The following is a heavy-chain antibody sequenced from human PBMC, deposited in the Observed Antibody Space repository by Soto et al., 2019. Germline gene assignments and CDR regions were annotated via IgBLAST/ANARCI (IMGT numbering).Heavy chain of an antibody. J-gene: IGHJ6*02. D-gene: IGHD3-9*01. Sequence: SETLSLTCTVSGGTISSYYWSWIRQPPGKGLEWIGYIYYSGITNYNPSLKSRVTISVDTSKNQFSLKLSSVTAADTAVYYCARDRLRYYGMDVWGQGTTVTVSS. CDR3: ARDRLRYYGMDV. V-gene: IGHV4-59*01. CDR1: GGTISSYY. CDR2: IYYSGIT.